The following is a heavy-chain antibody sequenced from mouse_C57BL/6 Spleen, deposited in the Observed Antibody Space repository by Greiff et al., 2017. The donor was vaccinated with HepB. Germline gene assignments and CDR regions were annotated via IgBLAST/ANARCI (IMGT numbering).Heavy chain of an antibody. Sequence: VQLQQPGAELVMPGASVKLSCKASGYTFTSYWMHWVKQRPGQGLEWIGEIDPSDSYTNYNQKFKGKSTLTVDKSSSTAYMQLLSLTSEDSAVYYCARGNYDYDDYWGQGTTLTVSS. J-gene: IGHJ2*01. CDR2: IDPSDSYT. CDR3: ARGNYDYDDY. D-gene: IGHD2-4*01. CDR1: GYTFTSYW. V-gene: IGHV1-69*01.